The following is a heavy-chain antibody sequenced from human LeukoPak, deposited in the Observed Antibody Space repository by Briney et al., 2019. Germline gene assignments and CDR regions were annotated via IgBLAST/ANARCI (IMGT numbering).Heavy chain of an antibody. V-gene: IGHV1-46*01. Sequence: GASVKVSCKASGYTITNNYMHWVRQAPGQGLEWMGVINPSGTGTSYAQKFQGRITMSRDTSTSTVYMELSSLRSDDTAVYYCAREAYYYDSSGYYYVTPERGIDYWGQGTLVTVSS. CDR3: AREAYYYDSSGYYYVTPERGIDY. J-gene: IGHJ4*02. CDR2: INPSGTGT. D-gene: IGHD3-22*01. CDR1: GYTITNNY.